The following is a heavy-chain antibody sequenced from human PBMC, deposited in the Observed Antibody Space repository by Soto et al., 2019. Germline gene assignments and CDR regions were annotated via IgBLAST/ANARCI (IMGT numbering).Heavy chain of an antibody. J-gene: IGHJ4*02. CDR2: ISSDGSIK. CDR3: AKEGFNTTMAAGYVDY. Sequence: QPGGSLRLSCAASGFTFRDSGMHWVRQAPGKGLEWVADISSDGSIKFYGDSMKGRFTISRDNSKNTVYLQMNSLRREDTALYYCAKEGFNTTMAAGYVDYWGQGTLVTVSS. CDR1: GFTFRDSG. D-gene: IGHD5-18*01. V-gene: IGHV3-30*18.